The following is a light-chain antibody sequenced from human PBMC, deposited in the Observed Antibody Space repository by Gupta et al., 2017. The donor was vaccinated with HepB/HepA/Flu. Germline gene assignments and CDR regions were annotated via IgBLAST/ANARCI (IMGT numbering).Light chain of an antibody. CDR2: DVS. CDR3: CSYASSSTLV. J-gene: IGLJ2*01. V-gene: IGLV2-14*03. CDR1: TRDVGYYNY. Sequence: QSAPTQPASVSGSLGQSLTISCTGTTRDVGYYNYVSWYPQPPRQAPKLMIFDVSNRTAGVADRFSGSKSGTTASLTISGPTEEDDADYYCCSYASSSTLVFGGGTKLTVL.